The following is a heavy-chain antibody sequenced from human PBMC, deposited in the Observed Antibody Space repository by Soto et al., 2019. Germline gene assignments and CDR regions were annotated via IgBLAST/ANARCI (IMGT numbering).Heavy chain of an antibody. J-gene: IGHJ4*02. V-gene: IGHV3-30*18. CDR3: AKDLYSSTFGGFDY. CDR2: ISYDGSNK. D-gene: IGHD6-13*01. CDR1: GFTFSSYG. Sequence: GGSLRLSCAASGFTFSSYGMHWVRQAPGKGLEWVAVISYDGSNKYYADSVKGRFTISRDNSKNTLYLQMNSLRAEDTAVYYCAKDLYSSTFGGFDYWGQGTLVTVSS.